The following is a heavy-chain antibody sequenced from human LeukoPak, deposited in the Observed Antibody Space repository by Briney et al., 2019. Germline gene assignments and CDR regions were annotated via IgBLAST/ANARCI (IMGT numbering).Heavy chain of an antibody. CDR3: AREYYVWGSYRDDAFDI. V-gene: IGHV3-11*01. CDR2: ISSSGSTI. CDR1: GFTSSDYY. D-gene: IGHD3-16*02. Sequence: GGSLRLSCAASGFTSSDYYMSWIRQAPGKGLEWVSYISSSGSTIYYADSVKGRFTISRDNAKNSLYLQMNSLRAEDTAVYYCAREYYVWGSYRDDAFDIWGQGTMVTVSS. J-gene: IGHJ3*02.